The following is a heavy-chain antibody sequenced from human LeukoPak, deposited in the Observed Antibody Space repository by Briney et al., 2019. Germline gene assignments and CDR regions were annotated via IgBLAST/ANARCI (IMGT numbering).Heavy chain of an antibody. J-gene: IGHJ4*02. D-gene: IGHD1-7*01. V-gene: IGHV4-34*01. CDR2: INHTGSS. CDR1: GGSITDYF. CDR3: ARDENWNYVLFDY. Sequence: SETLSLTCALSGGSITDYFYNWVRQPPGKGLEWIGEINHTGSSTYNPSLKSRVIISIDTSKNQFSLKLSSMTAADTAVYYCARDENWNYVLFDYWGQGTLVTVSS.